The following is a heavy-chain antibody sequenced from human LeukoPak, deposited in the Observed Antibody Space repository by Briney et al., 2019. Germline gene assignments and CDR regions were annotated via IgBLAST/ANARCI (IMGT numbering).Heavy chain of an antibody. Sequence: ASVKVSCKASGYTFTGYYMHWVRQAPGQGLEWMGWINPNSGGTNYAQKFQGRVTMTRDTSISTAYMELSRLRSDDTAVYYCARGDVTIFGVAPPRHWGQGTLVTVSS. CDR1: GYTFTGYY. CDR3: ARGDVTIFGVAPPRH. CDR2: INPNSGGT. D-gene: IGHD3-3*01. V-gene: IGHV1-2*02. J-gene: IGHJ4*02.